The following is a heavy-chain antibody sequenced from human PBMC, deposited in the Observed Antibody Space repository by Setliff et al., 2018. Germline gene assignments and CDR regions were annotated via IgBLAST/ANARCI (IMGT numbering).Heavy chain of an antibody. V-gene: IGHV2-70*17. CDR2: IDWDDER. J-gene: IGHJ3*02. Sequence: SGPTLVNPTQTLTLTCTFSGFSLNTYGICLTWIRQPPGKALEWLARIDWDDERFYSISLKTRLIISKDISKNQVVLRMTNMDPVDTATYYCALMTSSGNFAFDIWGQGTKVTVSS. CDR3: ALMTSSGNFAFDI. CDR1: GFSLNTYGIC.